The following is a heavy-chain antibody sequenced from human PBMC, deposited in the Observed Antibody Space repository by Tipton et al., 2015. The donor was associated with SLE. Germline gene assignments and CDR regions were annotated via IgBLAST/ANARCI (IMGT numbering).Heavy chain of an antibody. J-gene: IGHJ3*02. V-gene: IGHV4-34*01. Sequence: TLSLTCAVYGGSFSGYQWSWIRQPPGKGLEWIGEINHSGSTNYNPSLKSRVTISVDTSKNQFSLKLSSVTAADTAVYYCARELAREWGRAGTVAFDIWGQGTMVTVSS. D-gene: IGHD6-13*01. CDR2: INHSGST. CDR3: ARELAREWGRAGTVAFDI. CDR1: GGSFSGYQ.